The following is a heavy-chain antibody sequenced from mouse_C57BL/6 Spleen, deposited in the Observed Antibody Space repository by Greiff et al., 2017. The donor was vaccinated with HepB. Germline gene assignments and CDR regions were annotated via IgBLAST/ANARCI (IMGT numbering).Heavy chain of an antibody. Sequence: ESGPGLVKPSQSLSLTCSVTGYSIPSGYYWTWIRQFPGNKLEWMGYISYDGSNNYNPSLKNRISITRDTSKNQFFLKLNSVTTEDTATYYCARETGGWYFDVWGTGTTVTVSS. J-gene: IGHJ1*03. CDR3: ARETGGWYFDV. V-gene: IGHV3-6*01. CDR1: GYSIPSGYY. CDR2: ISYDGSN. D-gene: IGHD4-1*01.